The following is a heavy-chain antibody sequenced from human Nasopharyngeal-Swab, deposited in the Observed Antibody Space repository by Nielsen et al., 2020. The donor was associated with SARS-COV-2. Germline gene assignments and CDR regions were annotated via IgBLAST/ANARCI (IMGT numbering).Heavy chain of an antibody. D-gene: IGHD3-10*01. Sequence: PGKGLEWIGEINHSGSTNYNPSLKSRVTISVDTSKNQFSLKLSSVTAADTAVYYCARGRRVVRGVIITNYYYCYYMDVWGKGTTVTVSS. J-gene: IGHJ6*03. CDR3: ARGRRVVRGVIITNYYYCYYMDV. CDR2: INHSGST. V-gene: IGHV4-34*01.